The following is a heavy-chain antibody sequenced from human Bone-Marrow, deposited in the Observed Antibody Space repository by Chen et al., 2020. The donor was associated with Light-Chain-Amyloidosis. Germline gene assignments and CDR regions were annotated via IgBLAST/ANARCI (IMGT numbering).Heavy chain of an antibody. D-gene: IGHD5-12*01. Sequence: EQSGPEVKKPGESLKISCKGSGYTFPNYCIGWVRQMPGKGLEWMGVIYPDDSDARYSPSFEGQVTISADKSITTAYLQWRSLKASDTAMYYCARRRDGYNFDYWGQGTLVTVSS. J-gene: IGHJ4*02. CDR1: GYTFPNYC. CDR3: ARRRDGYNFDY. CDR2: IYPDDSDA. V-gene: IGHV5-51*01.